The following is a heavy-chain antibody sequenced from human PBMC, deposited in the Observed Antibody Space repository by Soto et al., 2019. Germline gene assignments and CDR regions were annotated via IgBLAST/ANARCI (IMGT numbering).Heavy chain of an antibody. Sequence: QVQLQESGPGLVKPSETLSLTCSVSGGSISRYYWNWIRQPPGKGLEWIGYISHRGSANYNPSLKIRVTIPVDTSNNQFSLKLSSVTAADTAVYYCARDPAVAGTEYLDYWGRGILVTVSS. CDR3: ARDPAVAGTEYLDY. D-gene: IGHD6-19*01. CDR2: ISHRGSA. CDR1: GGSISRYY. V-gene: IGHV4-59*01. J-gene: IGHJ4*02.